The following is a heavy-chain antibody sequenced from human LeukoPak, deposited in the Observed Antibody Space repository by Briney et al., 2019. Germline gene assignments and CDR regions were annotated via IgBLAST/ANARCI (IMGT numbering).Heavy chain of an antibody. CDR2: MNPNSANT. V-gene: IGHV1-8*03. J-gene: IGHJ4*02. D-gene: IGHD2-2*01. CDR3: ARAIRYQLLSDY. CDR1: GYTFSTYD. Sequence: GASVKVSCKTSGYTFSTYDISWLRQAAGQGLEWMGWMNPNSANTGFAQKFQGRAAITRDTSTATAYLELSSLTSEDTAVYYCARAIRYQLLSDYWGQGTLVTVSS.